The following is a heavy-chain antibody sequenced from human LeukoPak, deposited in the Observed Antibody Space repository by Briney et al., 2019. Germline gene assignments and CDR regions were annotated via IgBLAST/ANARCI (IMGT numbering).Heavy chain of an antibody. CDR3: AGGYYYDSSGLGYNYYYYMDV. CDR1: GGTFSSYA. CDR2: IIPIFGTA. J-gene: IGHJ6*03. D-gene: IGHD3-22*01. Sequence: GASVKVSCKASGGTFSSYAISWVRQAPGQGLEWMGGIIPIFGTANYAQKFQGRVTITADESTSTAYMELSSLRSEDTAVYYCAGGYYYDSSGLGYNYYYYMDVWGKGTTVTISS. V-gene: IGHV1-69*13.